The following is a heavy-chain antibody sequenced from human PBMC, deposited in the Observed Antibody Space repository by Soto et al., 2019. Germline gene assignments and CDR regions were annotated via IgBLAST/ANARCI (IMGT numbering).Heavy chain of an antibody. Sequence: PGGSLRLFCAASGFTFSSYGMHWVRQAPGKGLEWVAVIWYDGSNKYYADSVKGRFTISRDNSKNTLYLQMNSLRAEDTAVYYCARGPPRPSSIAPNYWGQGTLVTVSS. CDR3: ARGPPRPSSIAPNY. J-gene: IGHJ4*02. CDR2: IWYDGSNK. CDR1: GFTFSSYG. D-gene: IGHD6-13*01. V-gene: IGHV3-33*01.